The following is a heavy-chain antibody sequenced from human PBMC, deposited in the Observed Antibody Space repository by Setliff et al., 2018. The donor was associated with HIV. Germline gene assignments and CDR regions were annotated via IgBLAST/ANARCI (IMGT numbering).Heavy chain of an antibody. CDR2: IYHSGSA. CDR3: ASRIYYYDESRVLREEGFVP. V-gene: IGHV4-4*02. D-gene: IGHD3-22*01. Sequence: SETLSLTCAVSGGSISSSNWWSWVRQPPGKGLEWIGEIYHSGSANYNPSLKSRVSMSVDKSKNQFSVKLTSVTAADTAMYYCASRIYYYDESRVLREEGFVPWGQGTLVTVSS. J-gene: IGHJ5*02. CDR1: GGSISSSNW.